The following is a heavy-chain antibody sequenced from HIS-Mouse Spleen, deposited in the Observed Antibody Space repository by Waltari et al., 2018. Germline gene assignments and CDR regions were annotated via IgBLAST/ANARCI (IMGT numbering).Heavy chain of an antibody. V-gene: IGHV4-34*01. CDR1: GGSFSGYY. D-gene: IGHD1-26*01. J-gene: IGHJ1*01. CDR3: ARGALRGSYYWGEYFQH. CDR2: INHSGST. Sequence: QVQLQQWGAGLLKPSETLSLTCAVYGGSFSGYYWSWIRQPPGKGLEWIGEINHSGSTNSHPSLKSRVTISVDTSKNQFSLKLSSVTAADTAVYYCARGALRGSYYWGEYFQHWGQGTLVTVSS.